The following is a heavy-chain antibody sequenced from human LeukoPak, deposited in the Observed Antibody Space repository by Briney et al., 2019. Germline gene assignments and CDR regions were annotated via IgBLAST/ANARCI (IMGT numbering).Heavy chain of an antibody. D-gene: IGHD1-1*01. Sequence: GGSLRLSCAASGFTFNNYALTWVRQTPGKGLEWVSAISGSGGSTYYADSVKGRFTISRDNSKNTLYLQMNSLRAEDTAVYYCAKGNDKRVVHYFDYWGQGTLVTVSS. CDR3: AKGNDKRVVHYFDY. J-gene: IGHJ4*02. CDR2: ISGSGGST. CDR1: GFTFNNYA. V-gene: IGHV3-23*01.